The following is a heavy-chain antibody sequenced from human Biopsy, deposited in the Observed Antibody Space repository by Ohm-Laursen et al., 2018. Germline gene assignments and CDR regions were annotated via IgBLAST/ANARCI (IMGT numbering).Heavy chain of an antibody. CDR3: AGAGGHSF. Sequence: GQTLSLTCAASGFIFSTYTMNWVRQAPGKGLEWVSMIHGSGRTDYADSVKGRFTVSRDNSKDTVYLQMNALRVDDTAMHYCAGAGGHSFWGQGALVTVSS. CDR2: IHGSGRT. V-gene: IGHV3-66*01. CDR1: GFIFSTYT. D-gene: IGHD3-16*01. J-gene: IGHJ4*02.